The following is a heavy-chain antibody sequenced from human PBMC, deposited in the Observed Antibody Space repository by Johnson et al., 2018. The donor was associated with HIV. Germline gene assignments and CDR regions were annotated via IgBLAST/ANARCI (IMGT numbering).Heavy chain of an antibody. J-gene: IGHJ3*02. CDR2: IGTAGDT. CDR1: GFTFSNAW. CDR3: TRVARGDSSGHDAFDI. Sequence: EVQLVESGGGLVKPGGSLRLSCAASGFTFSNAWMNWVRQVTGKGLEWVSAIGTAGDTYYPGSVKGRFTISRENAKNSVYLQMNSLRAGDTAVYYCTRVARGDSSGHDAFDIWGQGTMVTVSS. V-gene: IGHV3-13*01. D-gene: IGHD3-22*01.